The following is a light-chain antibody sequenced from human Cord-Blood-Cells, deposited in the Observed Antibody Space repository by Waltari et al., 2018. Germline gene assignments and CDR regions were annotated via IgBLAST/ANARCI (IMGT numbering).Light chain of an antibody. Sequence: IQMTQSPSSLSASVGDRVTITCRASQSISSYLNWYQQKPGKAPKLLIYAASSLQSGVPSRFSGSGSGTDFTLTISSLQPEDFATYYCQQSYSTPRGLTFGGGTKVEIK. CDR1: QSISSY. CDR3: QQSYSTPRGLT. J-gene: IGKJ4*01. CDR2: AAS. V-gene: IGKV1-39*01.